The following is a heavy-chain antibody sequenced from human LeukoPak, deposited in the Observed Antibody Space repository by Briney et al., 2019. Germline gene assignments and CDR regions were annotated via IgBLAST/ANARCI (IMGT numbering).Heavy chain of an antibody. J-gene: IGHJ4*02. V-gene: IGHV3-21*01. CDR1: GFTFSTYT. Sequence: GGSLRLSCAASGFTFSTYTMNWVRQAPGKGLEWVSSISCTSTCIHYGDSVKGRFTISRDNAKNSLYLQMNSLRAEDTAVYYCAREGMWGQGTLVTVSS. CDR2: ISCTSTCI. CDR3: AREGM.